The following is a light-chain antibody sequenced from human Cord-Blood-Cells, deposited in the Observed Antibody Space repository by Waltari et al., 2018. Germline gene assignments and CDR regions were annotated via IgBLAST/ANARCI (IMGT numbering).Light chain of an antibody. J-gene: IGLJ3*02. V-gene: IGLV2-14*03. CDR1: SSDVGGYNY. CDR2: DVS. CDR3: SSYTSSSTLV. Sequence: QSALTQPASVSGSPGQSITTSCTGTSSDVGGYNYVSWYQLHPGKAPKLMIYDVSNRPSGVSSRFSGSKSGNTASLTISGLQAEDEADYYCSSYTSSSTLVFGGGTKLTVL.